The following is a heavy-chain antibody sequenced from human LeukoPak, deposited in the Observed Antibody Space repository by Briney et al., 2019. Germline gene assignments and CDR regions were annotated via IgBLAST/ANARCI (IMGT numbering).Heavy chain of an antibody. J-gene: IGHJ4*02. V-gene: IGHV4-34*01. Sequence: PSETLSLTCAVYGGSFSGYYWCWIRQPPGKGLEWIGEINHSGSTNYNPSLKRRVTISVDTSKNQFSLKLSSVTAADTAVYYCAREGYYGAGSYSYNWGQGTLVTVSS. CDR2: INHSGST. D-gene: IGHD3-10*01. CDR3: AREGYYGAGSYSYN. CDR1: GGSFSGYY.